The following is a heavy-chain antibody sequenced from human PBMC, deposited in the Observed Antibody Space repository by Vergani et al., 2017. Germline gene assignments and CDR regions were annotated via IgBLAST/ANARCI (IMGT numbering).Heavy chain of an antibody. V-gene: IGHV3-23*01. CDR2: ISGSGGST. CDR1: GFTFSSYA. J-gene: IGHJ1*01. CDR3: AKDLDTAMGRVLATNEYFQH. D-gene: IGHD5-18*01. Sequence: EVQLLESGGGLVQPGGSLRLSCAASGFTFSSYAMSWVRQAPGKGLEWVSAISGSGGSTSYADSGKGRFTISRDNSKNTLYLQMNSLRAEDTAVYYCAKDLDTAMGRVLATNEYFQHWGQGTLVTVSS.